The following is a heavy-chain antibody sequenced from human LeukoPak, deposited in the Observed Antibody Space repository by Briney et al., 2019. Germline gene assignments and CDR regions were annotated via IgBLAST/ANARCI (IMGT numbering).Heavy chain of an antibody. CDR1: GGSFSGYY. J-gene: IGHJ5*02. CDR3: ARSHYYDSSGSHNNWFDP. Sequence: KSSETLSLTCAVYGGSFSGYYWSWIRQPPGKGLEWIGEINHSGSTNYNPSLKSRVTISVDTSKNQFSLKLSSVTAADTAVYYCARSHYYDSSGSHNNWFDPWGQGTLVTVS. CDR2: INHSGST. D-gene: IGHD3-22*01. V-gene: IGHV4-34*01.